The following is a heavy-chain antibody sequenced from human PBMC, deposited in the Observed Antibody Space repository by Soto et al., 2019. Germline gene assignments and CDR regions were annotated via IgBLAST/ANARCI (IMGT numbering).Heavy chain of an antibody. D-gene: IGHD3-3*01. CDR2: IYYSGST. CDR1: GGSISSGGYY. Sequence: SETLSLTCTVSGGSISSGGYYWSWVRQHPGKGLEWIGYIYYSGSTYYNPSLKSRVTISVDTSKNQFSLKLSSVTAADTAVYYCARGGYDFWSGYDSHYYYGMDVWGQGTTVTVSS. V-gene: IGHV4-31*03. J-gene: IGHJ6*02. CDR3: ARGGYDFWSGYDSHYYYGMDV.